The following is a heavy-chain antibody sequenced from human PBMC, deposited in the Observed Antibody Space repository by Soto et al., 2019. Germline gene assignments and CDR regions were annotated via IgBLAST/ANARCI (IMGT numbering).Heavy chain of an antibody. J-gene: IGHJ6*02. V-gene: IGHV1-18*04. CDR1: GYTFTSYG. CDR2: ISAYNGNT. CDR3: ATGAAPFGYYYYGMDV. D-gene: IGHD6-6*01. Sequence: VASVKVSCKASGYTFTSYGISWVRQAPGQGLEWMGWISAYNGNTNYAQKLQGRVTMTTDTSTSTAYMELRSLRSDDTAVYYCATGAAPFGYYYYGMDVWGQGTTVTVSS.